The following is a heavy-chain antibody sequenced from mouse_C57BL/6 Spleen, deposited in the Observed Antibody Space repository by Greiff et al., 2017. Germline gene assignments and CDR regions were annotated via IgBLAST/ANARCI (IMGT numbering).Heavy chain of an antibody. CDR2: IDPSDSYT. CDR1: GYTFTSYW. Sequence: QVQLQQPGAELVMPGASVKLSCKASGYTFTSYWMHWVKQRPGQGLEWIGEIDPSDSYTNYNQKFKGKSTLTGDQSSSTAYMQLSSLTSEDSAVYYCARSGDDDPYWYFDVWGTGTTVTVSS. D-gene: IGHD2-4*01. V-gene: IGHV1-69*01. J-gene: IGHJ1*03. CDR3: ARSGDDDPYWYFDV.